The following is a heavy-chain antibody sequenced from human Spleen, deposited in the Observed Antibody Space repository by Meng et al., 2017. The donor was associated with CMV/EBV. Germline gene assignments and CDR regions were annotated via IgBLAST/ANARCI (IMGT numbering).Heavy chain of an antibody. J-gene: IGHJ4*02. CDR2: IYHSGST. D-gene: IGHD1-26*01. CDR3: ARDQEWESDY. Sequence: SETLSLTCTVSGGSVSSGSYYWSWIRQPPGKGLEWIGSIYHSGSTFYNPSLKSRVTISVDTSKNQFSLNLSSVTAADTAVYYCARDQEWESDYWGQGMLVTVSS. V-gene: IGHV4-39*07. CDR1: GGSVSSGSYY.